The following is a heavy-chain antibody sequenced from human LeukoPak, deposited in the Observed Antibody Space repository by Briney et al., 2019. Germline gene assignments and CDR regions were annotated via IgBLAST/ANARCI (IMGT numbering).Heavy chain of an antibody. V-gene: IGHV3-7*01. D-gene: IGHD1-26*01. CDR2: VAQVGSAQ. Sequence: GRSLRLSCAASGFTFSVYLMTWVRQAPRKVLEWLANVAQVGSAQNYVDSLEGRFTVSRDNPRNTLYLQMHSLRAEDAAVYYCARVIGGAIDYWGQGTLVTVSS. J-gene: IGHJ4*02. CDR3: ARVIGGAIDY. CDR1: GFTFSVYL.